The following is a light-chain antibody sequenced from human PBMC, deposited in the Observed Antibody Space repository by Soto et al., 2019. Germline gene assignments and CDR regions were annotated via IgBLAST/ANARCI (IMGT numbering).Light chain of an antibody. Sequence: DIVMTQSPLSLPVTPGEPASISCRSSQSLLHSNGYNYLHWYLQKPGQSPQLLIYLGSNRASGVPDRFSGSGSGTDFTLKISRVEAEDVGVYYCMQALQNPSTFGQGTTVEIK. CDR3: MQALQNPST. V-gene: IGKV2-28*01. CDR2: LGS. J-gene: IGKJ1*01. CDR1: QSLLHSNGYNY.